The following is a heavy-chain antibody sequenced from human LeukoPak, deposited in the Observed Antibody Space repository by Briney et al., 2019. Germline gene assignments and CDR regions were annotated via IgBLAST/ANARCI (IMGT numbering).Heavy chain of an antibody. CDR1: GYTFTNYG. J-gene: IGHJ4*02. D-gene: IGHD3-16*02. Sequence: ASVKVSCKASGYTFTNYGITWVRQAPGQGLEWMGWISAYNGNTNYAQKLQGRVTMTTDTSTSTAYMELRSLRSDDTAVYYCAREDYDYVWGSYRPTFDYWGQGTLVTVSS. V-gene: IGHV1-18*01. CDR2: ISAYNGNT. CDR3: AREDYDYVWGSYRPTFDY.